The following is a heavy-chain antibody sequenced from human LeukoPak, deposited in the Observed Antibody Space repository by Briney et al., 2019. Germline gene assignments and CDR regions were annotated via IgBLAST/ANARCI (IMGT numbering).Heavy chain of an antibody. D-gene: IGHD6-19*01. CDR1: GFFGSSSS. CDR2: IYSHNT. V-gene: IGHV3-53*01. CDR3: ARRAGTYSHTYDY. Sequence: QTGGSLRLSCTVSGFFGSSSSMNWVRQAPVKGLESVSFIYSHNTHYSDTVTSRFTITIDNPKNTLYLQMNSVRAEDTAVYYCARRAGTYSHTYDYWGKGTLVTVSS. J-gene: IGHJ4*02.